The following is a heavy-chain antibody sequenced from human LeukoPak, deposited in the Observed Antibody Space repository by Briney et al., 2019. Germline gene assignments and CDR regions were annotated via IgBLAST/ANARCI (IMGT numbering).Heavy chain of an antibody. CDR2: IYYSGNT. CDR3: ARFSMKDWFFDY. V-gene: IGHV4-59*01. Sequence: TASETLSLTCTVSGGSFSSFYWSWIRQPPGKGLEWIGYIYYSGNTDYNPSLKSRVTISVDTSKNQFSPKLSSVTAADTAVYYCARFSMKDWFFDYWGQGTLVTVSS. J-gene: IGHJ4*02. CDR1: GGSFSSFY. D-gene: IGHD3-9*01.